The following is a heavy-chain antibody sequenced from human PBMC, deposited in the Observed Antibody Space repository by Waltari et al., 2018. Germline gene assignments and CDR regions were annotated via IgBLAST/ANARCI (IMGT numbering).Heavy chain of an antibody. CDR3: ARTPLSRLLPSYWYFDL. V-gene: IGHV1-8*01. J-gene: IGHJ2*01. CDR2: MNPNSGNT. CDR1: GYTFTSYD. Sequence: QVQLVQSGAEVKKPGASVKVSCKASGYTFTSYDINWVRQATGQGLEWMGWMNPNSGNTGYAQKFQGRVTMTRNTSISTAYMELGSLRSEDTAVYYCARTPLSRLLPSYWYFDLWGRGTLVTVSS. D-gene: IGHD2-21*01.